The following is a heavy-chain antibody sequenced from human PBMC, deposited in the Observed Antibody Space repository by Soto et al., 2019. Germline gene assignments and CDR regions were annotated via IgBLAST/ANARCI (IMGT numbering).Heavy chain of an antibody. CDR2: INPNSGGT. J-gene: IGHJ6*03. Sequence: QVQLVQSGAEVKKPGASVKVSCKASGYTFTGYYMHWVRQAPGQGLEWMGWINPNSGGTNYAQKFQGWVTMPRGTAISTAYMELSRLRSDDTALYSCARGYSGYDQLNHYYCDYMDVWGKGTTVTVSS. CDR3: ARGYSGYDQLNHYYCDYMDV. D-gene: IGHD5-12*01. CDR1: GYTFTGYY. V-gene: IGHV1-2*04.